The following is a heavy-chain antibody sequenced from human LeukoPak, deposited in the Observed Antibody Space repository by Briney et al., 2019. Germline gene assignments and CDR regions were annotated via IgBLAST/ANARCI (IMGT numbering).Heavy chain of an antibody. CDR3: AREFDYVWGSYRYFDY. CDR2: IYTSGST. V-gene: IGHV4-61*02. Sequence: SETLSLTCPVSGGSISSGSYYWSWIRQPAGKGLEWIGRIYTSGSTNYNPSLKSRVTISLDTSKNQFSLKLSSVTATDTAVYYCAREFDYVWGSYRYFDYWGQGTLVSVSS. D-gene: IGHD3-16*02. J-gene: IGHJ4*02. CDR1: GGSISSGSYY.